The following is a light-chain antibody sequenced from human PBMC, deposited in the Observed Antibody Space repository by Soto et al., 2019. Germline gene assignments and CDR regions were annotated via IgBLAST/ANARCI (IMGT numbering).Light chain of an antibody. CDR3: IQDYNYPLT. J-gene: IGKJ4*01. V-gene: IGKV1-12*01. CDR1: QGISSW. Sequence: GDGVTITCRASQGISSWLAWYQQKPGKAPNLLIYAASSLHSGVPSRFSGSGSGTDFTLTISSLQPEDFATYYCIQDYNYPLTFGGGTKVDIK. CDR2: AAS.